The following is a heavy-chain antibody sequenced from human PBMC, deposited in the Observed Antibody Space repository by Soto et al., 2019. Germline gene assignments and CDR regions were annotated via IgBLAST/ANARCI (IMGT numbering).Heavy chain of an antibody. CDR2: ISINGGST. Sequence: GSLRLSCAASGFTFSSYWMHWVRQAPGKGLVWVSRISINGGSTSYADSVKGRFTISRDNAKNTLYLQMNSLRAEDTAVYYCASGGVAGSGTYYNDNWGRGTLVTVSS. V-gene: IGHV3-74*01. CDR1: GFTFSSYW. CDR3: ASGGVAGSGTYYNDN. D-gene: IGHD3-10*01. J-gene: IGHJ4*02.